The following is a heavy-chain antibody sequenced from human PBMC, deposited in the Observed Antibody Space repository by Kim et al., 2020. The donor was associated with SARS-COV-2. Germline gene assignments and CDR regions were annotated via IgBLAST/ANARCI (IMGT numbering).Heavy chain of an antibody. V-gene: IGHV3-33*05. CDR3: ASEVDP. CDR2: ISYDGSNK. Sequence: GGSLRLSCAASGFTFSSYGMHWVRQAPGKGLEWVAVISYDGSNKYYADSVKGRFTISRDNSKNTLYLQMNSLRAEDTAVYYCASEVDPWGQGTLVTVSS. J-gene: IGHJ5*02. CDR1: GFTFSSYG.